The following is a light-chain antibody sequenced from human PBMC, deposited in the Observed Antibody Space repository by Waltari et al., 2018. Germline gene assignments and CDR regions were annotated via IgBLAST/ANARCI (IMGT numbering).Light chain of an antibody. CDR1: HTVRTY. CDR2: DAS. CDR3: QQRANWPYT. J-gene: IGKJ2*01. V-gene: IGKV3-11*01. Sequence: SCMASHTVRTYLAWYQQKPGQAPRLLIFDASSRATGIPAKFSGSGSGTDFTLTVSNLEPEDFAVYYCQQRANWPYTFGQGTRVEI.